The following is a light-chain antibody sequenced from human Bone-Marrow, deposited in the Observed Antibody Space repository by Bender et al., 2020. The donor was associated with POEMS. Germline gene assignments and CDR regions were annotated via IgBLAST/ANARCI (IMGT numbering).Light chain of an antibody. CDR2: GND. Sequence: QSVLTQPPSASATPGQRATISCSGSSSNIGGNAVNWWQQLPGTAPKLLIYGNDQRPPGVSERFLGSKSGNSASLAISGLQSEDEADYFCSAWYGILNGWMFGGGTELTVL. CDR3: SAWYGILNGWM. J-gene: IGLJ3*02. CDR1: SSNIGGNA. V-gene: IGLV1-44*01.